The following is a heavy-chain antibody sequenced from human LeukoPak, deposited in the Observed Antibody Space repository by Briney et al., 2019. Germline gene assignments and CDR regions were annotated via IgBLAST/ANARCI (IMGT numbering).Heavy chain of an antibody. V-gene: IGHV3-53*01. CDR1: GFTFSDYY. CDR3: ARDGSSGRDY. J-gene: IGHJ4*02. Sequence: GGSLRLSCAASGFTFSDYYMSWVRQAPGKGLEWVSVIYSGGSTYYADSVKGRFTISRDNSKNTLYLQMNSLRAEDTAVYYCARDGSSGRDYWGQGTLVTVSS. CDR2: IYSGGST. D-gene: IGHD6-19*01.